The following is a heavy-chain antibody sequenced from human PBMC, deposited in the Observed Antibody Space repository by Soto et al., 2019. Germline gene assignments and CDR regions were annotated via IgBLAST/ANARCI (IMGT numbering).Heavy chain of an antibody. Sequence: EVQLLESGGGLVQPGGSLRLSCAVSGFTFSSYAMSWVRQAPGKGLEWVSVISGSGGSTSYADSVKGRFTISRDNAKNTLPLQMTSRRPEAPAFYYWAKHSFACLSRIMGVWATGPRSPSP. CDR1: GFTFSSYA. V-gene: IGHV3-23*01. J-gene: IGHJ6*02. D-gene: IGHD3-9*01. CDR3: AKHSFACLSRIMGV. CDR2: ISGSGGST.